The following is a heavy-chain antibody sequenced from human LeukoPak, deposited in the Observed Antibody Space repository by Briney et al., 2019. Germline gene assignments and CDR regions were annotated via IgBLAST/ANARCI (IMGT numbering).Heavy chain of an antibody. D-gene: IGHD3-10*01. CDR1: GFTFSSSW. J-gene: IGHJ4*02. CDR2: IKGDGREK. V-gene: IGHV3-7*01. Sequence: GGSLRLSCATSGFTFSSSWMSWVRQAPGKGLECVANIKGDGREKYYVDSVEGRFTISRDNAKNSLYLQMSSLRAEDTAVYYCARGGRPDYWGQGTLVTVSS. CDR3: ARGGRPDY.